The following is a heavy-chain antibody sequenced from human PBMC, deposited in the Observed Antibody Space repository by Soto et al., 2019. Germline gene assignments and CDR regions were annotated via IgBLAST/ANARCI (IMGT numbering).Heavy chain of an antibody. D-gene: IGHD3-10*01. Sequence: GGSLRLSCAASGFTFSDHYMDWVRQAPGKGLEWVGRTRNKANSYTTEYAASVKGRFTISRDDSKNSLYLQMNSLKTEDTAVYYCATTQVWFGEFPYGMDVWGQGTTVTVSS. V-gene: IGHV3-72*01. J-gene: IGHJ6*02. CDR3: ATTQVWFGEFPYGMDV. CDR1: GFTFSDHY. CDR2: TRNKANSYTT.